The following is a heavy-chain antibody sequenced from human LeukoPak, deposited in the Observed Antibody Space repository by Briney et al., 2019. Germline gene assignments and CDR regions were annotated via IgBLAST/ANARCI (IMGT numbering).Heavy chain of an antibody. V-gene: IGHV3-21*01. Sequence: GGSLRLSCAASGFTFSSYSMNWVRQAPGKGLEWVSSISSSSSYIYYADSVKGRFTISRDNAKNSLYLQMNSLRAEDTAVYYCAPLAASLIDGYNYSSDYWGQGTLVTVFS. CDR3: APLAASLIDGYNYSSDY. CDR2: ISSSSSYI. D-gene: IGHD5-24*01. J-gene: IGHJ4*02. CDR1: GFTFSSYS.